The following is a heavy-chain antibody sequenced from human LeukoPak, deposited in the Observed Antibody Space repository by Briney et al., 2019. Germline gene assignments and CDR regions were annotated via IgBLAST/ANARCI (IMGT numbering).Heavy chain of an antibody. CDR2: ISYDGSNK. Sequence: GGSLRLSCAASGFTFSSYAMHWVRQAPGKGLEWVAVISYDGSNKYYADSVKGRFTISRDNSKNTLYLQMNSLRAEDTAVYYCARDQANLHAFDIWGQGTMVTVSS. CDR3: ARDQANLHAFDI. J-gene: IGHJ3*02. V-gene: IGHV3-30-3*01. CDR1: GFTFSSYA. D-gene: IGHD4/OR15-4a*01.